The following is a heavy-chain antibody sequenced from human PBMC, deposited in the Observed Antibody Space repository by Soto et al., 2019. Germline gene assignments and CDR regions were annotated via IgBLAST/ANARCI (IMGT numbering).Heavy chain of an antibody. V-gene: IGHV1-69*13. D-gene: IGHD3-22*01. J-gene: IGHJ3*02. CDR2: IIPIFGTA. CDR3: ARSCGDYYDSSGLNALDI. Sequence: SVKVSCKASGGTFSSYAISWVRQAPGQGLEWMGGIIPIFGTANYAQKFQGRVTITADESTSTAYMELSSLRSEDTAVYYCARSCGDYYDSSGLNALDIWGQGTMVTVSS. CDR1: GGTFSSYA.